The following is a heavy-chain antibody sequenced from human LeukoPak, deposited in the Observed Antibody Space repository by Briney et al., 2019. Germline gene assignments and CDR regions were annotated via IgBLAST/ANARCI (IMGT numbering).Heavy chain of an antibody. CDR3: ARGRGTIFGVVISFDY. CDR1: GGTFSSYA. V-gene: IGHV1-69*01. D-gene: IGHD3-3*01. J-gene: IGHJ4*02. Sequence: SVKVSCKASGGTFSSYAISWVRQAPGQGLEWMGGIIPIFGTANYAQKFQGRVTITADESTSTAYMELSSLRSEDTAVYYCARGRGTIFGVVISFDYWGQGTLVTVSS. CDR2: IIPIFGTA.